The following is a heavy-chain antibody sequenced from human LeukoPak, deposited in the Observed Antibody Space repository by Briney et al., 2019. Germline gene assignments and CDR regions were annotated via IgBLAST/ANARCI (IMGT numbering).Heavy chain of an antibody. D-gene: IGHD5-18*01. J-gene: IGHJ4*02. CDR2: INHSGST. Sequence: PSETLSLTCAVYGGSFSGYYWSWIRQPPGKGLEWIGEINHSGSTNYNPSLKSRVTISVDTSKNQFSLKLSSVTAADTAVYYCASGAALYTAIASFDYWGQGTLVTVSS. CDR3: ASGAALYTAIASFDY. CDR1: GGSFSGYY. V-gene: IGHV4-34*01.